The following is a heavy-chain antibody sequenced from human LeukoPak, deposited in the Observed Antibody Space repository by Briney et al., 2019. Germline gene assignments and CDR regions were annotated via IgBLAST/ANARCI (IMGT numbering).Heavy chain of an antibody. D-gene: IGHD4-17*01. J-gene: IGHJ6*02. V-gene: IGHV3-74*03. CDR1: GFTFSSYW. CDR2: INDDGNSI. CDR3: ARGFGDSRVQCYYGMDV. Sequence: PGGSLRLSCAASGFTFSSYWMHWVRQAPGKGPAWVSRINDDGNSITYANFVKGRFTISRDNAKNTLYLQMNSLRAEDTAVYFCARGFGDSRVQCYYGMDVWGQGATVTVSS.